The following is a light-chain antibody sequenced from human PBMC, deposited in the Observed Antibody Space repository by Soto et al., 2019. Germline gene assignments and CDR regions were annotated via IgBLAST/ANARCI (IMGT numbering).Light chain of an antibody. J-gene: IGKJ2*01. V-gene: IGKV3-11*01. Sequence: EIVLTQSPVTLSLSPGDRATLSCRASQSVGNYLAWYQQKPGQAPRLLIYDASNRATGIPVRFSGGGSGTDFTLTISSLEPEDFALYYCQQRSNSYTFGQGTRLEIK. CDR2: DAS. CDR3: QQRSNSYT. CDR1: QSVGNY.